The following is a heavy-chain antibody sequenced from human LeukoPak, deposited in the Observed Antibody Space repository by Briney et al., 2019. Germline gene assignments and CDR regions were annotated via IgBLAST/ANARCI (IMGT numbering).Heavy chain of an antibody. Sequence: SETLSLTCTVSGGSISSYYWSWIWQPPGKGLEWIGYGYYSGRTKYNPPLKSRVTISVDTSKNHLSLRLTSVAAADTAVYYCAGGTYSYGYDYWGQGTLVTVSS. D-gene: IGHD5-18*01. CDR2: GYYSGRT. V-gene: IGHV4-59*01. CDR1: GGSISSYY. J-gene: IGHJ4*02. CDR3: AGGTYSYGYDY.